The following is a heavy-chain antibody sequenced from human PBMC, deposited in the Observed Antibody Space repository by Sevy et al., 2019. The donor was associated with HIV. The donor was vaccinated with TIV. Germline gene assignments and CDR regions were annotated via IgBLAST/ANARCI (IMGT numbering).Heavy chain of an antibody. CDR2: ISSSSGTI. V-gene: IGHV3-48*01. CDR3: ARAGGDCYSKNECWFVS. CDR1: GFTFSAYS. D-gene: IGHD2-21*01. J-gene: IGHJ5*01. Sequence: GGSLRLSCAASGFTFSAYSMNWVRQAPAKGLEWVSYISSSSGTIYYADSVKGQFTISRDNAKSSLYLQMNGLRAEDTAVYYCARAGGDCYSKNECWFVSWGQGTLVTVSS.